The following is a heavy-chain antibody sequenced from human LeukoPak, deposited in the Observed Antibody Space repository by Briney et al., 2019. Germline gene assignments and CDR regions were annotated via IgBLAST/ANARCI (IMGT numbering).Heavy chain of an antibody. V-gene: IGHV4-39*07. CDR2: TYHSGST. J-gene: IGHJ4*02. D-gene: IGHD6-6*01. CDR3: ARGVARSSKFHFSYYFDY. Sequence: SETLSLTCTDSVGSITSRSHYWGWIRQPPGKWLEWIVSTYHSGSTYYNPSLKSRVTISVDTSKNQFSLKLSSVTAADTAVYYCARGVARSSKFHFSYYFDYWGQGTLVTVSS. CDR1: VGSITSRSHY.